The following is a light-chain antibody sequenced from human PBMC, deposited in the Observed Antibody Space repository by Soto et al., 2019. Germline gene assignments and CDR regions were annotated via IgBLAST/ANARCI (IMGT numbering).Light chain of an antibody. CDR2: DDS. Sequence: SYELTQPPSVSVAPGQTARLTCGGHNIGGKSVHWYQQKPGQAPVLVVYDDSARPSGIPDRFSGSNSGDTATLTIRRVEAGDEADYYCHVWDSSSDHYVFGTGTKLTVL. CDR3: HVWDSSSDHYV. J-gene: IGLJ1*01. V-gene: IGLV3-21*02. CDR1: NIGGKS.